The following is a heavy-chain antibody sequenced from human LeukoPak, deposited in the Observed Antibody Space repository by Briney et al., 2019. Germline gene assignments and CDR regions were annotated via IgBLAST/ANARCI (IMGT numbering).Heavy chain of an antibody. CDR1: GFTFSSYA. J-gene: IGHJ6*04. V-gene: IGHV3-23*01. Sequence: GGSLRLSCAASGFTFSSYAMSWVRQAPGKGLEWVSAISGSGGSTYYADSVKGRFTISRDNSKNTPYLQMNSLRAEDTAVYYCAKDWSQVGSFMDVWGKGTTVTVSS. CDR2: ISGSGGST. CDR3: AKDWSQVGSFMDV. D-gene: IGHD3-3*01.